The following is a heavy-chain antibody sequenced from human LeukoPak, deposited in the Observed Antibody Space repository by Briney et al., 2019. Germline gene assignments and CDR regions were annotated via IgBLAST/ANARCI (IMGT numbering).Heavy chain of an antibody. CDR2: IGAGGTFT. D-gene: IGHD4-11*01. Sequence: GGSLRLSCTASGFTFSSYAMNWVRQAPGKGLEWVSGIGAGGTFTYYADSVKGRFTIFRDNSRNTLYLQMNSLRADDTAVYYCAKDLDYTTSGYYFDYWGQGTLVTVSS. CDR1: GFTFSSYA. V-gene: IGHV3-23*01. CDR3: AKDLDYTTSGYYFDY. J-gene: IGHJ4*02.